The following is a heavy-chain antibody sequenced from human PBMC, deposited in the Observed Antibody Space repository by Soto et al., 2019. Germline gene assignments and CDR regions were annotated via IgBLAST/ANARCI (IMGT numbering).Heavy chain of an antibody. Sequence: QVQLVQSGAEVKKPGSSVKVSCKASGDTFSSYAISWVRQAPGQGLEWMGGIIPIFGTANYAQKFQGRVTITADESTSTAYREVSSLRSEDTAVYYCARDGSGDRRRAAPMDVWGQGTTVTVSS. CDR3: ARDGSGDRRRAAPMDV. V-gene: IGHV1-69*01. CDR1: GDTFSSYA. CDR2: IIPIFGTA. J-gene: IGHJ6*02. D-gene: IGHD2-21*02.